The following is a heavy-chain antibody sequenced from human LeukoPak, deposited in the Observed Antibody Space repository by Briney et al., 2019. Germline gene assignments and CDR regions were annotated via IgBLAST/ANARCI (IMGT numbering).Heavy chain of an antibody. D-gene: IGHD3-9*01. CDR1: GYSISSGYY. CDR3: ATTSGFDWLLPHYYYYYMDV. CDR2: IYHSGST. J-gene: IGHJ6*03. V-gene: IGHV4-38-2*02. Sequence: SETLSLTCTVSGYSISSGYYWGWIRQPPGKGLEWIGSIYHSGSTYYNPSLKSRVTISVDTSKNQFSLKLSSVTAADTAVYYCATTSGFDWLLPHYYYYYMDVWGKGTTVTVSS.